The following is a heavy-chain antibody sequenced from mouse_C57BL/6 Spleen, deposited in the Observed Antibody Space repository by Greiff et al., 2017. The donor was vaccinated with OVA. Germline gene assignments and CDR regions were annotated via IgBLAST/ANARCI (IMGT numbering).Heavy chain of an antibody. D-gene: IGHD1-1*01. CDR1: GYTFTDYE. CDR3: TRDWGSRFAY. J-gene: IGHJ3*01. Sequence: QVQLKESGAELVRPGASVTLSCKASGYTFTDYEMHWVKQTPVHGLEWIGAIDPETGGTAYNQKFKGKAILTADKSSSTAYMELRSLTSEDSAVYYCTRDWGSRFAYWGQGTLVTVSA. V-gene: IGHV1-15*01. CDR2: IDPETGGT.